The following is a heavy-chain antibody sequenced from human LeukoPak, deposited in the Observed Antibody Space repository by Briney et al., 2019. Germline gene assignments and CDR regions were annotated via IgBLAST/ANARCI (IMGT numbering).Heavy chain of an antibody. CDR2: IKEDGNEK. J-gene: IGHJ4*02. Sequence: GGSLRLSCAASEFTFSGYWMSWVRQTPANGLEWVANIKEDGNEKYYVDSVKGRFTISRDNAKNSLYLQMSSLRAEDTAVYYCAKDGGVAGPFQYWGQGTLVTVSS. V-gene: IGHV3-7*01. CDR1: EFTFSGYW. D-gene: IGHD6-19*01. CDR3: AKDGGVAGPFQY.